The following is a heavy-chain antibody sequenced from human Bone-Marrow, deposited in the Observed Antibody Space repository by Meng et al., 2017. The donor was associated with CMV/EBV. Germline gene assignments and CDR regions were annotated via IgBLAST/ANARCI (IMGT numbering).Heavy chain of an antibody. Sequence: GESLKISCAASGFTFSSYGMNWVRQAPGKGLEWVSYISSSSSTIYYADSVKGRFTISRDNAKNSLYLQMNSLRAEDTAVYYCARDKGTALYFHYGMDVWGQGNTVNV. CDR1: GFTFSSYG. CDR2: ISSSSSTI. V-gene: IGHV3-48*04. CDR3: ARDKGTALYFHYGMDV. J-gene: IGHJ6*02. D-gene: IGHD2-8*01.